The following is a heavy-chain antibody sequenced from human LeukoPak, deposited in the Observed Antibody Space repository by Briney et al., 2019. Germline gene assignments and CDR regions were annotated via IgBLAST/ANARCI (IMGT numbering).Heavy chain of an antibody. Sequence: ASVKVSCKASGGTFSSYAISWVRQAPGQGLEWMGGIIPIFGTANYAQKFQGRVTITADKSASTACMELSSLRSEDTAVYYCARGTNDYGDYAGFWYFQHWGQGTLVTVSS. J-gene: IGHJ1*01. CDR1: GGTFSSYA. D-gene: IGHD4-17*01. CDR2: IIPIFGTA. V-gene: IGHV1-69*06. CDR3: ARGTNDYGDYAGFWYFQH.